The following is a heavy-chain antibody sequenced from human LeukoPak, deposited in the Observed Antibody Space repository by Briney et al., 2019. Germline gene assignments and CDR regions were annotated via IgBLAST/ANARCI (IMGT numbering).Heavy chain of an antibody. CDR1: GCTFSSYA. CDR3: ARGYGSGSFNELEF. D-gene: IGHD3-10*01. V-gene: IGHV3-23*01. J-gene: IGHJ4*02. CDR2: IKSSYST. Sequence: GGSLRLSCAASGCTFSSYALSWIRQAPGKGLEWVSGIKSSYSTYNADSVKGRFTISRDNSKNTLHLQMNSLRAEDTAVYYCARGYGSGSFNELEFWGQGTLVTVSS.